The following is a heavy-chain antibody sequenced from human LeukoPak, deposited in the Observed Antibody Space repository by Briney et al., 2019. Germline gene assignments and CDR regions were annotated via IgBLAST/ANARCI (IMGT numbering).Heavy chain of an antibody. D-gene: IGHD3-3*01. CDR1: GYTFTSYY. Sequence: ASVKVSCKASGYTFTSYYMHWVRQAPGQGLEWMGWINPNSGGTNYAQKFQGRVTMTRDTSISTAYMELSRLRSDDTAVYYCARAYDFWSGYYSLWGQGTLVTVSS. J-gene: IGHJ4*02. CDR2: INPNSGGT. V-gene: IGHV1-2*02. CDR3: ARAYDFWSGYYSL.